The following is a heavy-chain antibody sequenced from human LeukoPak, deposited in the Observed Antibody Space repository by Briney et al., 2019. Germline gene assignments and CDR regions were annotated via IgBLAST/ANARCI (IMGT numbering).Heavy chain of an antibody. CDR3: ATAKTWELNSDY. Sequence: ASVTVSCKASGYTFTGYYMHWVRQAPGQGLEWMGWINPNSGGTNYAQKFQGRVTMTRDTSISTAYMELSRLRSDDTAVYYCATAKTWELNSDYWGQGTLVTVSS. CDR2: INPNSGGT. J-gene: IGHJ4*02. V-gene: IGHV1-2*02. D-gene: IGHD1-26*01. CDR1: GYTFTGYY.